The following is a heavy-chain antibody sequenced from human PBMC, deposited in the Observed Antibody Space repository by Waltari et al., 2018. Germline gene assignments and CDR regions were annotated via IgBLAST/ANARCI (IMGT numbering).Heavy chain of an antibody. V-gene: IGHV3-23*01. J-gene: IGHJ4*02. CDR1: GFPFTNYA. D-gene: IGHD2-21*01. CDR2: IRVSGERT. CDR3: AKGANMVITHSYFDC. Sequence: EVQLLESGGGLVQPGGSLRLSCEASGFPFTNYAMNWVRQAPGKGREWVEAIRVSGERTYYADSVKGRFSISRDNPKNTLYLQMSSLRAEDTAVYYCAKGANMVITHSYFDCWGQGILVTVSS.